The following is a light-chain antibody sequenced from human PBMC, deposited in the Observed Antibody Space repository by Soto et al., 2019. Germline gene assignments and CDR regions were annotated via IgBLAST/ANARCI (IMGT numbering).Light chain of an antibody. V-gene: IGKV1-39*01. CDR3: QQSYRTLLT. Sequence: DIQMTQSPSSLSASVGDRVTITCRASQSISSYLNWYQQKPGKAPKLLIYAASSLQSGVPSRFRGSGAGTDCTLTSSSLQPEEFATYYCQQSYRTLLTFGGGTKVEIK. J-gene: IGKJ4*01. CDR1: QSISSY. CDR2: AAS.